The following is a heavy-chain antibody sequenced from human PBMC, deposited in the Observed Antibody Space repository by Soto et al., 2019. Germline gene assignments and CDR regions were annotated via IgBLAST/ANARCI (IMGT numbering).Heavy chain of an antibody. J-gene: IGHJ4*02. D-gene: IGHD3-3*01. Sequence: SETLSLTCTVSGGSISSYYWSWIRQPPGKGLEWIGYIYYSGSTNYNPSLKSRVTISVDTSKNQFSLKLSSVTAADTAVYYCERSAKYYDFLSGLRGSTQFDYWRQGILVNVS. CDR1: GGSISSYY. CDR3: ERSAKYYDFLSGLRGSTQFDY. CDR2: IYYSGST. V-gene: IGHV4-59*08.